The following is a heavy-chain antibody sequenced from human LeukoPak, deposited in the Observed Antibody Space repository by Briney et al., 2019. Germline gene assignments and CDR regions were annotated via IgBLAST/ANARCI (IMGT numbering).Heavy chain of an antibody. J-gene: IGHJ4*02. CDR3: ARAGMGIAARPFDY. CDR2: INHSGST. D-gene: IGHD6-6*01. Sequence: PSETLSLTCAVYGGSFSCYYWSWLRQPPGKGLEWIGEINHSGSTNYNPSLKSRVTISVDTSKNQFSLKLSSVTAADTAVFYCARAGMGIAARPFDYWGQGTLVTVSS. V-gene: IGHV4-34*01. CDR1: GGSFSCYY.